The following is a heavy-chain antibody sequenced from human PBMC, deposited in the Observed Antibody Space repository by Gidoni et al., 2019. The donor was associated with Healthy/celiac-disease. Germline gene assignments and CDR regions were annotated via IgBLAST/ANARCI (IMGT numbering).Heavy chain of an antibody. CDR3: ARAYDYVWGSYRH. CDR1: GFTFSSYA. D-gene: IGHD3-16*02. Sequence: EVQLLESGGGLVQPGGSLRLSCAASGFTFSSYAMSWVRQAPGKGLGWVSAISGSGGSTYYADSVKGRFTISRDNSKNTLYLQMNSLRAEDTAVYYCARAYDYVWGSYRHWGQGTLVTVSS. CDR2: ISGSGGST. V-gene: IGHV3-23*01. J-gene: IGHJ4*02.